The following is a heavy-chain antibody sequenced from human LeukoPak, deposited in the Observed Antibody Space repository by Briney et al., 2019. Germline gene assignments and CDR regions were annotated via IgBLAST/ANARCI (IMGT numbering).Heavy chain of an antibody. CDR3: ARGRYYYDSSGYYSRDAFDI. J-gene: IGHJ3*02. V-gene: IGHV1-2*02. CDR1: GYTFTGYY. CDR2: INPNSGGT. Sequence: GASVKVSCKASGYTFTGYYMHWVRQAPGQGLEWMGWINPNSGGTNYAQKFQGRVTMTRDTSISTAYMELSRLRSDDTAVYYCARGRYYYDSSGYYSRDAFDIWGQGTMVTVSS. D-gene: IGHD3-22*01.